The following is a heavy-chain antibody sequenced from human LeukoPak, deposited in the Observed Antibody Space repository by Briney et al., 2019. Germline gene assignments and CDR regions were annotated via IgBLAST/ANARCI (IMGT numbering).Heavy chain of an antibody. J-gene: IGHJ4*02. CDR1: GGSISSYY. Sequence: SETLSLTCTVSGGSISSYYWSWIRQPAGKGLEWIGRIYTSGNTNYNPSLTSRVTISIDTSKNQFSLTLTSVTATDTAVYYCASGYSYGRLYYFDYWGQGTLVTVSS. V-gene: IGHV4-4*07. CDR2: IYTSGNT. CDR3: ASGYSYGRLYYFDY. D-gene: IGHD5-18*01.